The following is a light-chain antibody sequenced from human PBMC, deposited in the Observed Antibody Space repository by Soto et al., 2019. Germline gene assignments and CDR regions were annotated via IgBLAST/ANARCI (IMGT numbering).Light chain of an antibody. CDR1: QSVSGY. CDR2: DAS. Sequence: EIVLTRSPATLSLSPGERATLSCRASQSVSGYLACYPQKHGQAPRLLIFDASNRATGIPARFSGSGSGTDFTLTISSLDPEDFAVYYCQHRSNWRNTFGQGSRLEIK. CDR3: QHRSNWRNT. J-gene: IGKJ5*01. V-gene: IGKV3-11*01.